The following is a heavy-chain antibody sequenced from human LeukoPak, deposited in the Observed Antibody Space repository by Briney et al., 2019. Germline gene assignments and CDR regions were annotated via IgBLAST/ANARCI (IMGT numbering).Heavy chain of an antibody. D-gene: IGHD1-26*01. CDR1: GYXFSSYG. J-gene: IGHJ4*02. Sequence: ASVKVSCKASGYXFSSYGISWVRQAPGQGLEWMGWISVYNGNTNYAQNLQGRVTMTTDTSTSTAYMELRSLRSDDTAVYYCARDVSGSYYAYWGQGTLVTVSS. V-gene: IGHV1-18*01. CDR3: ARDVSGSYYAY. CDR2: ISVYNGNT.